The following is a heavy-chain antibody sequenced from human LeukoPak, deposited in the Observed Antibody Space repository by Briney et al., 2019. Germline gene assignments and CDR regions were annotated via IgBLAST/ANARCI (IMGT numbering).Heavy chain of an antibody. CDR1: GGSFSGYY. J-gene: IGHJ6*04. Sequence: SETLSLTCAVYGGSFSGYYWSWIRQPPGKGLEWIGEINHSGSTNYNPSLKRRATISVDTSKNQFSLKLSSVTAADTAVYYCARRGYYYYGMDVWGKGTTVTVSS. D-gene: IGHD3-10*01. CDR2: INHSGST. CDR3: ARRGYYYYGMDV. V-gene: IGHV4-34*01.